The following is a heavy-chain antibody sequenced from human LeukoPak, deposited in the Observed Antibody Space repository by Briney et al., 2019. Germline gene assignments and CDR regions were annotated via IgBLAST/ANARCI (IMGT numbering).Heavy chain of an antibody. CDR3: ASQYSSSSRVYFDY. D-gene: IGHD6-6*01. J-gene: IGHJ4*02. V-gene: IGHV1-69*02. CDR2: IIPILGIA. CDR1: GGTFSSYT. Sequence: SVKVSCKATGGTFSSYTISWVRQAPGQGLEWMGRIIPILGIANYAQKFQGRVTITADKSTSTAYMELSSLRSEDTAVYYCASQYSSSSRVYFDYWGQGTLVTVSS.